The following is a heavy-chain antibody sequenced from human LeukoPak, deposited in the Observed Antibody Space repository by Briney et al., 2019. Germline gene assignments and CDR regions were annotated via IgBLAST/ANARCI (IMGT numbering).Heavy chain of an antibody. D-gene: IGHD5-18*01. V-gene: IGHV4-39*07. CDR3: ARVSWGTAMVVDAFDI. Sequence: SETLSLTCTVSGGSISSSSYYWGWIRQPPGKGLEWIGSIYYSGSTYYNPSLKSRVTISVDTSKNQSSLKLSSVTAADTAVYYCARVSWGTAMVVDAFDIWGQGTMVTVSS. CDR2: IYYSGST. CDR1: GGSISSSSYY. J-gene: IGHJ3*02.